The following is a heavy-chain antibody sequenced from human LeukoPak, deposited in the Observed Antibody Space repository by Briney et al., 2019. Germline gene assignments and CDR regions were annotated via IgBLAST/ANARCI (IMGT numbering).Heavy chain of an antibody. J-gene: IGHJ4*02. V-gene: IGHV4-31*03. CDR3: ARGTRGIWHFDS. Sequence: SSQTLSLTCTVSGDSISSGGYYWNWIRQHPGKGLEWIGYIYYSGSTSYNPSLKSRVTMSVDTSKNQLSLKLSSVTAADTAVYYCARGTRGIWHFDSWGQGTLVTVSS. D-gene: IGHD2-15*01. CDR1: GDSISSGGYY. CDR2: IYYSGST.